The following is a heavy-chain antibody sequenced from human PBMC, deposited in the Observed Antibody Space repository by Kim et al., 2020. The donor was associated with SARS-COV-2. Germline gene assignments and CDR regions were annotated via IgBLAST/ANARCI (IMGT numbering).Heavy chain of an antibody. V-gene: IGHV3-33*01. J-gene: IGHJ4*02. Sequence: GSLRLSCAASRFNFRSYGMHWVRQAPGKGLEWVAVIWYDGSHTSYADSVKGRFTISRDNSKDILYLQMNSLRAEDTAVYYCASDGKLDYNFWTGFRAGGLFDYWGQGTLVTVSS. CDR1: RFNFRSYG. CDR3: ASDGKLDYNFWTGFRAGGLFDY. CDR2: IWYDGSHT. D-gene: IGHD3-3*01.